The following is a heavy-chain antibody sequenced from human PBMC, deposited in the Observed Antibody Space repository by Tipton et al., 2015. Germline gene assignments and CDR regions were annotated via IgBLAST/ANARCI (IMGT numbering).Heavy chain of an antibody. CDR1: GGSIRSGLFY. CDR2: MSYSGST. Sequence: TLSLTCTVSGGSIRSGLFYWGWVRQPPGKGLEWIGSMSYSGSTHYNPSLKTRIIMSIEAPKNHFSLNVTAVSAADTAVYFCARHSGFRASWPPWDPFFDSWGQGTLVTVSS. J-gene: IGHJ4*02. V-gene: IGHV4-39*01. CDR3: ARHSGFRASWPPWDPFFDS. D-gene: IGHD1-26*01.